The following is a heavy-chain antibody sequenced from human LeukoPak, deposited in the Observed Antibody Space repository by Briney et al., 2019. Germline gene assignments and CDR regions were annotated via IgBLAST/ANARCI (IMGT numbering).Heavy chain of an antibody. CDR3: ARDCSAGSCSIGIFDF. CDR2: ISHSGST. J-gene: IGHJ4*02. D-gene: IGHD2-15*01. Sequence: PSQTLSLTCTASGDSISSGGHYWSWIRQHPGKGLEWIGYISHSGSTSYSPSLKSRATISVDTSKNQFSLKLSSVTVADTAVYFCARDCSAGSCSIGIFDFWGQGTLVSVSS. CDR1: GDSISSGGHY. V-gene: IGHV4-31*03.